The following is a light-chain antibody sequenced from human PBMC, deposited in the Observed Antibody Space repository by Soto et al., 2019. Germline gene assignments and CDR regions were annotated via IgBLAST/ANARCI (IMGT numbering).Light chain of an antibody. Sequence: EIVLTQSPATLSLSLGDRVTLSCRASQSVSSYLGWYQQKPGQAPKLLIYDASNRSTGIPPRFSGSGSGTDFTLTISSLEPADFAVSYCQQRSNWPPLTFGGGTKVEIK. J-gene: IGKJ4*01. CDR3: QQRSNWPPLT. CDR1: QSVSSY. V-gene: IGKV3-11*01. CDR2: DAS.